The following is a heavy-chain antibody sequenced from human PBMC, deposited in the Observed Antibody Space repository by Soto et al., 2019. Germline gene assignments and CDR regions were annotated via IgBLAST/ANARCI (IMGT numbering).Heavy chain of an antibody. Sequence: EVQLVETGGGLIQPGGSLRLSCAVSGFIVSDNYMTWVRQAPGKGLEWVSVIYSGGSTFYADSVKGRFTISRETSKNTLYLHMSSIRAGDTAIYYCARGGGGTLRPYDHWGQGTLVTVSS. CDR3: ARGGGGTLRPYDH. D-gene: IGHD2-15*01. J-gene: IGHJ4*02. CDR1: GFIVSDNY. CDR2: IYSGGST. V-gene: IGHV3-53*02.